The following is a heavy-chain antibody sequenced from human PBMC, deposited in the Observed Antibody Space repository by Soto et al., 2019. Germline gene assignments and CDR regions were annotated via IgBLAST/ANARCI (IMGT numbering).Heavy chain of an antibody. J-gene: IGHJ4*02. CDR2: IYYSEST. CDR1: GVSISSGDYY. D-gene: IGHD1-26*01. Sequence: TLSLTCTVSGVSISSGDYYWSWIRQTPGKGLEWIGYIYYSESTYYNPSLKSRVTISGDTSKNQFSLKLTSVTAADTAVYYCARRYGSAIDYWGQGTLVTVSS. CDR3: ARRYGSAIDY. V-gene: IGHV4-30-4*01.